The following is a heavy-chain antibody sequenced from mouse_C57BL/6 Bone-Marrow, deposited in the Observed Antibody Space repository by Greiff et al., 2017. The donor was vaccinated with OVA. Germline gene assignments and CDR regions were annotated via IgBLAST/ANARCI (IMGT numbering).Heavy chain of an antibody. J-gene: IGHJ3*01. Sequence: QVQLQQPGAELVRPGTSVKLSCKASGYTFTSYWMHWVKQRPGQGLEWIGVIDPSDSYTNYNQKFKDKATLTVDTSSSTAYMQLSSLTSEDSAVYYCARLGFAYWGQGTLVTVSA. CDR3: ARLGFAY. CDR2: IDPSDSYT. V-gene: IGHV1-59*01. CDR1: GYTFTSYW.